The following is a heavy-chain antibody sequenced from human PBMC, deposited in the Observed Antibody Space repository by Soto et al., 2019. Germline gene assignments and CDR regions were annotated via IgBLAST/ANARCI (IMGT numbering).Heavy chain of an antibody. CDR1: GYTFSAYG. CDR2: ITPNNGNT. Sequence: ASVKVSCKASGYTFSAYGITWVRQAPGQGLEWMGWITPNNGNTKYAQNLQGRVIMTTDTYTTTAYMELRSLRSDDMAVYYCAITYYYDGSDYYLDALDVWGQGTTVTVSS. D-gene: IGHD3-22*01. J-gene: IGHJ6*02. V-gene: IGHV1-18*03. CDR3: AITYYYDGSDYYLDALDV.